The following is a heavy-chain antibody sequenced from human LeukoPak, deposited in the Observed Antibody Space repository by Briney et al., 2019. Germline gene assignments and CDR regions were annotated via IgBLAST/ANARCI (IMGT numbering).Heavy chain of an antibody. Sequence: PSETLSLTCTVSGGSISSYYWSWIRQPPGKGLEWIGYIYYSGSTNYNPSLKSRVTISVDTSKNQFSLKLSSVTAADTAVYYCARSTSGAWFDPWGQGTLVTVSS. J-gene: IGHJ5*02. CDR3: ARSTSGAWFDP. CDR2: IYYSGST. CDR1: GGSISSYY. V-gene: IGHV4-59*01. D-gene: IGHD3-10*01.